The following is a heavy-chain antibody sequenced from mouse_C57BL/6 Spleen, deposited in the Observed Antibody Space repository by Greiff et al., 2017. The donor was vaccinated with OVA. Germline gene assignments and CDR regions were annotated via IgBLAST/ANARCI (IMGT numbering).Heavy chain of an antibody. J-gene: IGHJ4*01. CDR3: ARSYYDYDGYAMDY. D-gene: IGHD2-4*01. V-gene: IGHV7-3*01. CDR1: GFTFTDYY. Sequence: EVKLEESGGGLVQPGGSLSLSCAASGFTFTDYYMSWVRQPPGKALEWLGFIRNKANGYTTEYSASVKGRFTISRDNSQSILYLQMNALRAEDSATYYCARSYYDYDGYAMDYWGQGTSVTVSS. CDR2: IRNKANGYTT.